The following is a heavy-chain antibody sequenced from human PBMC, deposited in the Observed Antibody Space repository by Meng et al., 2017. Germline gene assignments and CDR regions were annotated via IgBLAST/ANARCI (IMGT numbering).Heavy chain of an antibody. D-gene: IGHD1-26*01. Sequence: GSLRLSCTVSGGSISSSSYYWGWIRQPPGKGLEWIGSIYYSGSTYYNPSLKSRVTISVDTSKNQFSLKLSSVTAADTAVYYCARDSVGASPFDYWGQGTLVTVSS. CDR3: ARDSVGASPFDY. J-gene: IGHJ4*02. V-gene: IGHV4-39*07. CDR2: IYYSGST. CDR1: GGSISSSSYY.